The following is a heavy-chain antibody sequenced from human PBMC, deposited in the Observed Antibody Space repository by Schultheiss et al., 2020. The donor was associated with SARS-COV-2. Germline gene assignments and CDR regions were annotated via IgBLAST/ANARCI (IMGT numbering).Heavy chain of an antibody. D-gene: IGHD3-16*01. J-gene: IGHJ6*03. Sequence: SETLSLTCTVSGGSISSYYWSWIRQPPGKGLEWIGYIYYSGSTYYNPSLKSRVTISVDTSKNQFSLKLSSVTAADTAVYYCARHWDYYYYYMDVWGKGTTVTVSS. CDR3: ARHWDYYYYYMDV. CDR1: GGSISSYY. V-gene: IGHV4-59*08. CDR2: IYYSGST.